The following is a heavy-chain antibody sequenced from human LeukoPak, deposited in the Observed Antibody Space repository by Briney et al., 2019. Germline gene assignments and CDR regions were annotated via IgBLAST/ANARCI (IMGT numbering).Heavy chain of an antibody. CDR2: IYYSGST. CDR1: GGSISSYY. CDR3: ARETSQKGAHYMDV. Sequence: SETLSLTCTVSGGSISSYYWSWIRQPPGKGLEWIGYIYYSGSTSYKPSLKSRVTISVDTSKNQFSLKLRSVTAADTAVYYCARETSQKGAHYMDVWGKGTTVTISS. J-gene: IGHJ6*03. V-gene: IGHV4-59*01. D-gene: IGHD3-16*01.